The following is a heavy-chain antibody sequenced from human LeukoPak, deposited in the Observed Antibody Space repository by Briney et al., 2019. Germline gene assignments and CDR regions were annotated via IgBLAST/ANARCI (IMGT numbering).Heavy chain of an antibody. CDR2: IYTSGST. Sequence: ASETLSLTCTVSGGSISNYYWSWIRQPAGKGLEWIGRIYTSGSTNYNPSLKSRVTMSVDTSKNQFSLKLSSVTAADTAVYYCARQTYYYDSSGYYGGHWFDPWGQGTLVTVSS. CDR3: ARQTYYYDSSGYYGGHWFDP. V-gene: IGHV4-4*07. CDR1: GGSISNYY. J-gene: IGHJ5*02. D-gene: IGHD3-22*01.